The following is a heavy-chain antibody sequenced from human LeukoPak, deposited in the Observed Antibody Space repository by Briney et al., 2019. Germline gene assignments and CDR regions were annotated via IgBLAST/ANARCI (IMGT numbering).Heavy chain of an antibody. D-gene: IGHD3-22*01. V-gene: IGHV3-30*18. Sequence: GGSLRLSCAASGFTFSSYGMHWVRQAPGKGLEWVAVISYDGSNKYYADSVKGRFTISRDNSKNTLYLQMNSLRAEDTAVYYCGKDGGHYYDSSGYLVYWGQGTLVTVSS. CDR3: GKDGGHYYDSSGYLVY. J-gene: IGHJ4*02. CDR2: ISYDGSNK. CDR1: GFTFSSYG.